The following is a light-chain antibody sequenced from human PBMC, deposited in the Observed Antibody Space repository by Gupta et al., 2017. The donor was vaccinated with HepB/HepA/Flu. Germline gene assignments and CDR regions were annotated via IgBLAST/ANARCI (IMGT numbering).Light chain of an antibody. Sequence: SSELTQDPAVSVALGQTVRITCQGDSLRSYYGSWDQQKPGQAPVLVIYGKNNRPSGIPDRFSGSSSGNTASLTITGAQAEDEADYYCNSRDSSGNHVVFGGGTKLTVL. J-gene: IGLJ2*01. CDR3: NSRDSSGNHVV. V-gene: IGLV3-19*01. CDR2: GKN. CDR1: SLRSYY.